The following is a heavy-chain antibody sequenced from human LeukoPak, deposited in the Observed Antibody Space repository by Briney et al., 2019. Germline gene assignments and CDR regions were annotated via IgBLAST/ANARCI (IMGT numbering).Heavy chain of an antibody. CDR2: IYYSGST. CDR1: GGSISSGDYY. Sequence: SQTLPLTCTVSGGSISSGDYYWSWIRQPPGKGLEWIGYIYYSGSTYYNPSLKSRVTISVDTSKNQFSLKLSSVTAADTAVYYCARSYVDIVATIGLDYWGQGTLVTVSS. J-gene: IGHJ4*02. D-gene: IGHD5-12*01. V-gene: IGHV4-30-4*01. CDR3: ARSYVDIVATIGLDY.